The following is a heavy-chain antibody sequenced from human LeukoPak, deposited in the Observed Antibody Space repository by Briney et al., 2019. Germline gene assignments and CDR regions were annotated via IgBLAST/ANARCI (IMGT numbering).Heavy chain of an antibody. CDR3: AELGITMIGGV. Sequence: PGRSLRLSCAASGFTFSSYAMHWVRQASGKGLEWVGRIRSKANSYATAYAASVKGRFTISRDNAKNSLYLQMNSLRAEDTAVYYCAELGITMIGGVWGKGTTVTISS. CDR1: GFTFSSYA. V-gene: IGHV3-73*01. CDR2: IRSKANSYAT. D-gene: IGHD3-10*02. J-gene: IGHJ6*04.